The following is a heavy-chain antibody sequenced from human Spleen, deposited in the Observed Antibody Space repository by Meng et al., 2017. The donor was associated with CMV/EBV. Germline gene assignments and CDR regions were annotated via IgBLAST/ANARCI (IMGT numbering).Heavy chain of an antibody. CDR1: GFTFSTYA. V-gene: IGHV3-23*01. J-gene: IGHJ4*01. CDR3: ARGMSVGY. D-gene: IGHD3-16*01. CDR2: IRSSGGLT. Sequence: GESLKISCAASGFTFSTYAMNWVRQVPGKGLEWVSTIRSSGGLTHYADSVKGRFTISRDNSKNTVYLQMSSLRVEDTAVYFCARGMSVGYWGHGTLVTVSS.